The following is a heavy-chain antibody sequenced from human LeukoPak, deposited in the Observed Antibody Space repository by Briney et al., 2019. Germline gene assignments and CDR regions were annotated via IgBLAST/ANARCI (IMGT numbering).Heavy chain of an antibody. J-gene: IGHJ4*02. CDR2: INHSGRT. V-gene: IGHV4-34*01. D-gene: IGHD4-17*01. CDR1: GGSFSGYY. CDR3: AASRYDYGDYVPLVY. Sequence: PSETLSLTCAVYGGSFSGYYWSWIRQPPGGGREGFGEINHSGRTNYNPSLKSRVTISVDTSKNQFSLKLSSVTAADTTVYYCAASRYDYGDYVPLVYWGQGTLVTVSS.